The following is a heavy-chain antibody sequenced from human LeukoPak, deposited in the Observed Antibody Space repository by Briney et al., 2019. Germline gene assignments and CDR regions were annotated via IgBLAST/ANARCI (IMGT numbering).Heavy chain of an antibody. Sequence: SVKVSCKASGGTFSSYAVSWVRQAPGQGLEWMGRIIPILGVANYAQKFQGRVTITADKSTSTAYMELSSLRSEDTAVYYCARGPVVPEVGMDVWGQGTTVTVSS. J-gene: IGHJ6*02. D-gene: IGHD2-2*01. CDR2: IIPILGVA. CDR1: GGTFSSYA. V-gene: IGHV1-69*04. CDR3: ARGPVVPEVGMDV.